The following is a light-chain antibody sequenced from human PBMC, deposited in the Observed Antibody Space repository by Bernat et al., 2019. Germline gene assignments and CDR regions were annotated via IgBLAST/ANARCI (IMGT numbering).Light chain of an antibody. CDR1: SGSIASNS. Sequence: NFMLTQPHSVSESPGKTVTISCTRSSGSIASNSVQWYQQRPGSAPTTVIYEDNQRPSGVPDRFSGSIDSSSNTASLTISGLKTEDEADYYCQSYDNTDWVVGGGTKLTVL. CDR3: QSYDNTDWV. CDR2: EDN. J-gene: IGLJ3*02. V-gene: IGLV6-57*04.